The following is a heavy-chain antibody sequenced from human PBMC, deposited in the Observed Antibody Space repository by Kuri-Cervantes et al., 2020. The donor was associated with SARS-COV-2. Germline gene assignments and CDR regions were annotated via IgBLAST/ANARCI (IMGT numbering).Heavy chain of an antibody. D-gene: IGHD6-6*01. CDR1: GGSISSYY. J-gene: IGHJ4*02. V-gene: IGHV4-59*12. Sequence: SETLSLTCTVSGGSISSYYWSWIRQPPGKGLEWIGYIYYSGSTNYNPSLKSRVTISVDTSKNQFSLKLSSVTAADTAVYYCARDASAPRYFDYWGQGTLVTVSS. CDR3: ARDASAPRYFDY. CDR2: IYYSGST.